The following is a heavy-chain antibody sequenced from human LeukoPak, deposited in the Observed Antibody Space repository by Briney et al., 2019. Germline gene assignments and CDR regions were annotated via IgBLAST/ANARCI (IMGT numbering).Heavy chain of an antibody. CDR1: GFTFSSYW. CDR3: ARDAAAAAYYYYYMDV. Sequence: PGGSLRLSCAASGFTFSSYWMSRVRQAPGKGLEWVANIKQDGSEKYYVDSVNGRFTISRDNAKNSLYLQMNSLRAEDTAVYYCARDAAAAAYYYYYMDVWGKGTTVTVSS. V-gene: IGHV3-7*01. J-gene: IGHJ6*03. D-gene: IGHD6-13*01. CDR2: IKQDGSEK.